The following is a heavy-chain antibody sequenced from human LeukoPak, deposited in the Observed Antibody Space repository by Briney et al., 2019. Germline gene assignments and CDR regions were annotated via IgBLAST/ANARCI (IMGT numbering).Heavy chain of an antibody. CDR1: GYTFTSYG. Sequence: ASVKVSCKASGYTFTSYGISWVRQAPGQGLEWMGWISAYNGNTNYAQKLQGRVTMTTDTSTSTAYMELRSLRSDDTAVYYCARGILAANTVTTRLYFQHWGQGTLVTVSS. J-gene: IGHJ1*01. V-gene: IGHV1-18*01. CDR3: ARGILAANTVTTRLYFQH. CDR2: ISAYNGNT. D-gene: IGHD4-17*01.